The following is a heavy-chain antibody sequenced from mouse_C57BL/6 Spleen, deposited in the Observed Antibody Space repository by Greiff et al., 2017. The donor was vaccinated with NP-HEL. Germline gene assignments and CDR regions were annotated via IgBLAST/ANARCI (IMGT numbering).Heavy chain of an antibody. D-gene: IGHD2-5*01. CDR1: GYTFTSHW. CDR3: ARKDSNHEGFAD. V-gene: IGHV1-56*01. J-gene: IGHJ3*01. CDR2: IFPGSGST. Sequence: VQLQQSGPELVRPGASVKISCKAPGYTFTSHWMQWVRQRPGQGLEWIGEIFPGSGSTSYNEKFKGKATLTVDTSSSTAYMQLSSLTSEDSAVYFCARKDSNHEGFADWGQGTLVTVSA.